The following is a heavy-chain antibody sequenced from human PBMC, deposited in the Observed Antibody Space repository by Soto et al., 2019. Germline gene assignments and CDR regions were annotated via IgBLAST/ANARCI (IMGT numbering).Heavy chain of an antibody. Sequence: PSETLSLTCTVSGGSISSSSYYWGWIRKPPGKGLEWIGSIYYSGSTYYNPSLKSRVTISVDTSKNQFSLKLSSVTAADTAVYYCARLESVLRYFDWLPNNWFDPWGQGTLVTVSS. V-gene: IGHV4-39*01. CDR2: IYYSGST. CDR1: GGSISSSSYY. D-gene: IGHD3-9*01. CDR3: ARLESVLRYFDWLPNNWFDP. J-gene: IGHJ5*02.